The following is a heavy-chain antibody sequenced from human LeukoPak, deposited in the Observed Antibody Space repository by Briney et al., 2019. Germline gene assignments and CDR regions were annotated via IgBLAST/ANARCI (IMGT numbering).Heavy chain of an antibody. CDR3: ATETNGRHYDY. J-gene: IGHJ4*02. CDR2: IGPTGSDR. D-gene: IGHD1-14*01. CDR1: GLTFSTSG. V-gene: IGHV3-21*06. Sequence: KPGGSLRLSCTASGLTFSTSGFNWVRQAPGKGLEWVASIGPTGSDRYHADSIKGRFTISRDNANNFLYLQMNSLRAEDTAVYYCATETNGRHYDYWGQGTLLSVSS.